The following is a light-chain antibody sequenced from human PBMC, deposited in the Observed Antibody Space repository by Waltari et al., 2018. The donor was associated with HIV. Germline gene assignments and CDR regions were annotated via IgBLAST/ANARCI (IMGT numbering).Light chain of an antibody. CDR3: QAWHISTVV. CDR2: LGS. J-gene: IGLJ2*01. V-gene: IGLV3-1*01. Sequence: YELIQPPSVSVSPGQTATITCPGDELGDKFTSWYLQRPGQSPVLVIYLGSRRPSGNPERILGFNSGNTSTLTCGGNQEMDGADYYCQAWHISTVVCGGGAKLTVL. CDR1: ELGDKF.